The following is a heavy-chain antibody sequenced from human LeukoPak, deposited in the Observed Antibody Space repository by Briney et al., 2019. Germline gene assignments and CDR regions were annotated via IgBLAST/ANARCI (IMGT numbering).Heavy chain of an antibody. CDR3: ARDHRYAFDN. J-gene: IGHJ4*01. CDR1: GFNFIDYS. V-gene: IGHV3-48*01. D-gene: IGHD5-12*01. Sequence: GGSLRLSCAASGFNFIDYSMNWGRQAPGKGLEWISYIGISSGNTKYEDSVKGRFTISRDKARNSLYLQMNSLRVEDTAMYYCARDHRYAFDNWGHGTLVTVSS. CDR2: IGISSGNT.